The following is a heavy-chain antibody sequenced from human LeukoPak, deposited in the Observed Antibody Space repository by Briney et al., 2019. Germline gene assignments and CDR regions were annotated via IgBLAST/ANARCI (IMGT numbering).Heavy chain of an antibody. V-gene: IGHV4-59*01. Sequence: SETLSLACTVSGGSISSYYWSWIRQPPGKGLEWIGYIYYSGSTNYNPSLKSRVTISVDTSKNQFSLKLSSVTAADTAVYYCARGRFTISDWGQGTLVTVSS. CDR1: GGSISSYY. D-gene: IGHD3-9*01. CDR3: ARGRFTISD. CDR2: IYYSGST. J-gene: IGHJ4*02.